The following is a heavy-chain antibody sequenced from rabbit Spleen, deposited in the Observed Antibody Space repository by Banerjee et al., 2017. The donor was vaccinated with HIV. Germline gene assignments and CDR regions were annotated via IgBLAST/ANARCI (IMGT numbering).Heavy chain of an antibody. V-gene: IGHV1S40*01. Sequence: QSLEESGGDLVQPGGSLTLSCKASGFDFSSYYMSWVRQAPGKGLEWIGYIDPVFRNTFYASWVKGRFTISKTSSTTVTLQMTSLTAADTATYFCARDDALTHSYAFNLWGQGTLVTVS. D-gene: IGHD4-1*01. CDR2: IDPVFRNT. CDR1: GFDFSSYY. CDR3: ARDDALTHSYAFNL. J-gene: IGHJ4*01.